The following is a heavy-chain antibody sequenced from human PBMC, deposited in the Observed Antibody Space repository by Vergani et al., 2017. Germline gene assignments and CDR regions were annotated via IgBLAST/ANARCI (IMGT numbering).Heavy chain of an antibody. CDR2: VYVVGTS. CDR3: SKGRDPNCIGRNCYSYYYGLDR. J-gene: IGHJ6*01. V-gene: IGHV3-66*02. D-gene: IGHD2-15*01. Sequence: EVRLVDSGGGLVQPGGSLRLSCAASGFSVSDNYMSWVRQAPGKGLEWVSIVYVVGTSAYADSVKGRFTVSRDISKDTLYLQMKSLRVEDTAIYYCSKGRDPNCIGRNCYSYYYGLDRWGQGTTVAVCS. CDR1: GFSVSDNY.